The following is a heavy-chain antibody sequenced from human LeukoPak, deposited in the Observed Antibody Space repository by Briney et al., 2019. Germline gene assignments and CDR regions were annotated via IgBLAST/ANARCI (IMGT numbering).Heavy chain of an antibody. D-gene: IGHD2-2*01. CDR2: IYTSGST. CDR3: ARDLGSRYCSSTSCLYHFDY. V-gene: IGHV4-4*07. CDR1: GGSISSYY. J-gene: IGHJ4*02. Sequence: SETLSLTCTVSGGSISSYYWSWIRQPAGKGLEWIGRIYTSGSTNYNPSLKSRVTMSVDTSKNQLSLKLSSVTAADTAVYYCARDLGSRYCSSTSCLYHFDYWGQGTLVTVSS.